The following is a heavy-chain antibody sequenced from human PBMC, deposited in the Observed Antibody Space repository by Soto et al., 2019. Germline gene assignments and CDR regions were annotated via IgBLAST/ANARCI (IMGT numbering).Heavy chain of an antibody. J-gene: IGHJ4*02. CDR3: ARDLQGVGGRPADS. CDR2: IGRSGTTI. CDR1: GFTLSDNY. D-gene: IGHD6-6*01. Sequence: GGSLRLSCAASGFTLSDNYMGWIRQVPGKGLEWVSYIGRSGTTIYYVDSVRGRFTVSRDSAENSLYLQMNSLRAEDTAMYFCARDLQGVGGRPADSWGQGTLVTVSS. V-gene: IGHV3-11*01.